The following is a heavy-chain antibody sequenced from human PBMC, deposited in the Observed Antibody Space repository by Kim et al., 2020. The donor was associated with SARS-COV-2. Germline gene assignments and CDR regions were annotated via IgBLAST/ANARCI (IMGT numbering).Heavy chain of an antibody. V-gene: IGHV3-9*01. CDR3: AKGNYYDSSGYYWGIGY. D-gene: IGHD3-22*01. Sequence: GGSLRLSCAASGFTFDDYAMHWVRQAPGKGLEWVSGISWNSGSIGYADSVKGRFTISRDNAKNSLYLQMNSLRAEDTALYYCAKGNYYDSSGYYWGIGYWGQGTLVTVSS. CDR1: GFTFDDYA. J-gene: IGHJ4*02. CDR2: ISWNSGSI.